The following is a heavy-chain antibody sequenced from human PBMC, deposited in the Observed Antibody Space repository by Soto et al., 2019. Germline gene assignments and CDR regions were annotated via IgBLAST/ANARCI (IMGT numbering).Heavy chain of an antibody. CDR1: GYTFTSYG. CDR3: ARDPGYSYGPLDY. CDR2: ISAYSGNT. D-gene: IGHD5-18*01. V-gene: IGHV1-18*04. J-gene: IGHJ4*02. Sequence: QVQLVQSGAEVKKPGAAVKVSCKASGYTFTSYGISWVRQAPGQGLEWMGWISAYSGNTNYAQKLQGRVTMTTDKTTRTAYRELRSLRSDDTAVYYCARDPGYSYGPLDYWGQGTLVTVSS.